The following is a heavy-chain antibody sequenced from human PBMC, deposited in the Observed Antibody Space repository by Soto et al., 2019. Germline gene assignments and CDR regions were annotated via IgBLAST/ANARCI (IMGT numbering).Heavy chain of an antibody. V-gene: IGHV1-46*03. D-gene: IGHD6-13*01. J-gene: IGHJ6*03. CDR3: ARPGYSSSWPGEYYYYYYMDV. Sequence: ASVKVSCKASGYTFTSYYMHWVRPAPGQGLEWMGIINPSGGSTSYAQKFQGRVTMTRDTSTSTVYMELSSLRSEDTAVYYCARPGYSSSWPGEYYYYYYMDVWGKGTTVTVSS. CDR2: INPSGGST. CDR1: GYTFTSYY.